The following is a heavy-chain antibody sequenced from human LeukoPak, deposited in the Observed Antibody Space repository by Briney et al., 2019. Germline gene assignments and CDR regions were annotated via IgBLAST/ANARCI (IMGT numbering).Heavy chain of an antibody. D-gene: IGHD1-1*01. J-gene: IGHJ6*02. V-gene: IGHV4-39*07. Sequence: SQTLSLTCTVSGGSISSSSYYWGWIRQPPGKGLEWIGSIYYSGSTYYNPSLKSRVTISVDTSKNQFSLKLSSVTAADTAVYYCARDGNRNDFRATYYYYYGMDVWGQGTTVTVSS. CDR1: GGSISSSSYY. CDR2: IYYSGST. CDR3: ARDGNRNDFRATYYYYYGMDV.